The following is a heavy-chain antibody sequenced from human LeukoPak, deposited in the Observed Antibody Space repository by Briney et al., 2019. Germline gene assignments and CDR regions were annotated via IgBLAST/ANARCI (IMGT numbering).Heavy chain of an antibody. V-gene: IGHV1-3*01. CDR2: INADNGNT. Sequence: ASVTVSCKASGYTFTSYAMHWVRQAPGQRLEWMGWINADNGNTKYSQKFQGRVTITRDTSASTAYMELSSLRSEDTAVYYCAREGATYYYGSASDAFDIWGQGTMVTVSS. J-gene: IGHJ3*02. CDR3: AREGATYYYGSASDAFDI. CDR1: GYTFTSYA. D-gene: IGHD3-10*01.